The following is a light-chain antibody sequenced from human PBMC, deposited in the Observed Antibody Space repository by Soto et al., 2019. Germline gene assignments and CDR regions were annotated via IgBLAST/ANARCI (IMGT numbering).Light chain of an antibody. Sequence: DIQLTQSPSFLSASVGDRVTITCRASQGISSYLAWYQQKPGKAPKLLIYAASTLQSGVPSRFSGSGSGTEFTLTISSQQPEDFATYYCQQLNSYPLLTFGGGTKVDIK. CDR2: AAS. V-gene: IGKV1-9*01. J-gene: IGKJ4*01. CDR3: QQLNSYPLLT. CDR1: QGISSY.